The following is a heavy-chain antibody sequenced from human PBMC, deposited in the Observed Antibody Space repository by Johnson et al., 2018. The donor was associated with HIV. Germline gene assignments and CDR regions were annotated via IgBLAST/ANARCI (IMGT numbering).Heavy chain of an antibody. Sequence: QMLLVESGGGVVQPGRSLRLSCAASGFTFSSYAMHWVRQAPGKGLEWVAVISYDGSNKYYADSVKGRFTISRDHSKNTLYLQMNSLRAEDTAVYYCARDPGRYWSGGSCYVEDAFDIWGQGTMVTVSS. J-gene: IGHJ3*02. D-gene: IGHD2-15*01. CDR1: GFTFSSYA. CDR3: ARDPGRYWSGGSCYVEDAFDI. CDR2: ISYDGSNK. V-gene: IGHV3-30*04.